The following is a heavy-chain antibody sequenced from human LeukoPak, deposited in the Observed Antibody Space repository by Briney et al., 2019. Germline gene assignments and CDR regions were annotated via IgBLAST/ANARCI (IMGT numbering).Heavy chain of an antibody. J-gene: IGHJ4*02. CDR2: ISYDGSNK. D-gene: IGHD5-18*01. CDR3: AKDSYSYGQVVDY. Sequence: GESLKISCAASGFTFSSYGMHWVRQAPGKGLEWVAVISYDGSNKYYADSVKGRFTISRDNSKNTLYLQMNSLRAEDTAVYYCAKDSYSYGQVVDYWGQGTLVTVSS. CDR1: GFTFSSYG. V-gene: IGHV3-30*18.